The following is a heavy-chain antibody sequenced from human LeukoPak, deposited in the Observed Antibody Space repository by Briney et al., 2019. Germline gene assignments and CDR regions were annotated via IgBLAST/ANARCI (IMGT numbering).Heavy chain of an antibody. CDR3: AKDSGPYQLPSPADY. D-gene: IGHD2-2*01. CDR1: GFTFSSYG. Sequence: PGRSLRLSCAASGFTFSSYGMHWVRQAPGKGLEWVAVISYDGSNKYYADSVKGRFTISRDNSKNTLYLQMNSLRAEDTAVYYCAKDSGPYQLPSPADYWGQGTLVTVSS. J-gene: IGHJ4*02. CDR2: ISYDGSNK. V-gene: IGHV3-30*18.